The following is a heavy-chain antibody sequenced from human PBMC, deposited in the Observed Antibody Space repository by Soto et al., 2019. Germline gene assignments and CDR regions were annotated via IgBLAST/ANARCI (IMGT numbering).Heavy chain of an antibody. V-gene: IGHV3-23*01. CDR1: GFTFSSYA. Sequence: GGSLRLYCAASGFTFSSYAMSWVRQAPGKGLEWVSAISGSGGSTYYADSVKGRFTISRDNSKNTLYLQMNSLRAEDTAVYYCAKGIAVALYNWFDPWGQGTLVTVSS. J-gene: IGHJ5*02. CDR3: AKGIAVALYNWFDP. D-gene: IGHD6-19*01. CDR2: ISGSGGST.